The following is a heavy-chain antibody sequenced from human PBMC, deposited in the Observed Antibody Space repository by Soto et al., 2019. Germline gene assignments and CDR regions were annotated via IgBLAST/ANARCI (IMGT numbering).Heavy chain of an antibody. Sequence: QITLKESGPTLVNPTQTLTLTCTFSGVSLSTSGVGVGWFRQPPGKALEWLALIYWDDDKRYSPSLKSRLTIAKHSSKNQVVPTMTNMHPVDTASHYSAHSTTRPPSSYVLLTVDSAFVYLGQGTLVTVSS. D-gene: IGHD3-9*01. J-gene: IGHJ4*02. CDR3: AHSTTRPPSSYVLLTVDSAFVY. V-gene: IGHV2-5*02. CDR1: GVSLSTSGVG. CDR2: IYWDDDK.